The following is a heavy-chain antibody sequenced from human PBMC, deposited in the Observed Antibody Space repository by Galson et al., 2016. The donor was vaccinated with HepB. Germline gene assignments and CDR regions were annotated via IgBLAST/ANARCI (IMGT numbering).Heavy chain of an antibody. J-gene: IGHJ3*01. V-gene: IGHV1-69*06. D-gene: IGHD1-14*01. Sequence: SVKVSCKASGGTFSSYLISWLRQAPGQGLEWMGGIIPIVDSANYAQKFRGRVTITADTSATTAYMALSGLKSEDTAIYYCAKDLPGALRAFDVWGQGTMVIVSS. CDR1: GGTFSSYL. CDR2: IIPIVDSA. CDR3: AKDLPGALRAFDV.